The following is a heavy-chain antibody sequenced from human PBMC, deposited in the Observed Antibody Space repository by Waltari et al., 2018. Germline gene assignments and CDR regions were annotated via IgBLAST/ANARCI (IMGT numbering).Heavy chain of an antibody. Sequence: QLQLQESGPSLLKPSETLSLTCTVPGFPFGSDYYWACVRQSPGEGLVWIGSTYHSGSADYNPSLKGRVTISVDTSKNQFSLKLTSVTVAVSGVYYCARLSPYTSSGDFFDPWGQGALVTVSS. CDR1: GFPFGSDYY. J-gene: IGHJ5*02. CDR3: ARLSPYTSSGDFFDP. V-gene: IGHV4-38-2*02. CDR2: TYHSGSA. D-gene: IGHD2-21*02.